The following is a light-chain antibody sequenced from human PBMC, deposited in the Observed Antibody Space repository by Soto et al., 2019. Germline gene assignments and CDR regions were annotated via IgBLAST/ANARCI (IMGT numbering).Light chain of an antibody. CDR2: WAS. J-gene: IGKJ4*01. CDR3: QQYYNTPALT. V-gene: IGKV4-1*01. Sequence: DIVMTQSPDSLAVSLGERATINCKSSQSVLYSSNNKNYLAWYQQKPGQPPKLLIYWASTWESGVPERFSGSGSETDFTLTISSLQAEDVAIYYCQQYYNTPALTFGGGTKVEIK. CDR1: QSVLYSSNNKNY.